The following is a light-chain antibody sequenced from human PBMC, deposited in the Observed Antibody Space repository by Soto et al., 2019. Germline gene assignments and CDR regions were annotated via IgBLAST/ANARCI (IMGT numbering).Light chain of an antibody. J-gene: IGKJ4*01. CDR2: GAS. Sequence: EIVMTQSPATLSVSPGERATLSCRASQSVSSNLAWYQLRPGQAPRLLIYGASTRATAIPARFSGSGSGTEFILTISSLQSEDFAVYYCQQYSKWPLTFGGGTMVEIK. CDR3: QQYSKWPLT. V-gene: IGKV3-15*01. CDR1: QSVSSN.